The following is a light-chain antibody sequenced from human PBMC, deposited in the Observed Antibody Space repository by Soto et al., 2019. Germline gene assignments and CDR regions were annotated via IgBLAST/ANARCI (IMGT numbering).Light chain of an antibody. CDR3: QQYAGSPWT. CDR1: QTIRNNY. V-gene: IGKV3-20*01. Sequence: ETVLTQSPGTLSLSPGERATLSCRASQTIRNNYLAWYRQTPGQAPRLLIYGASNRATGIADRFSGSGSGTDCTLIISRLEPEDLALYYCQQYAGSPWTFGQGTKVEIK. J-gene: IGKJ1*01. CDR2: GAS.